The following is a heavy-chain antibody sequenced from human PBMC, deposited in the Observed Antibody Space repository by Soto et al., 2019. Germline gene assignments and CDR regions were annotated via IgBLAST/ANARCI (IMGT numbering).Heavy chain of an antibody. CDR2: IYFSGTT. V-gene: IGHV4-61*01. CDR1: GGSVSSDSYY. J-gene: IGHJ4*02. D-gene: IGHD4-17*01. CDR3: ARSPDSGDYVDY. Sequence: QVQLQESGPRLVQPSETLSLTCSVSGGSVSSDSYYWSWIRQPPGAGLEWIGYIYFSGTTNYNPSLESRVTILVDSSKNQFSLKLSSVTAADTAVYYCARSPDSGDYVDYWGQGTLVAVS.